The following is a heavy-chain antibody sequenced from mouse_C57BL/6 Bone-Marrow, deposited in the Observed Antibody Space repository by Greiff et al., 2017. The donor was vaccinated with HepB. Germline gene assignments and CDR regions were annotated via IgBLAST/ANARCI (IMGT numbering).Heavy chain of an antibody. V-gene: IGHV1-4*01. CDR2: INPSSGYT. J-gene: IGHJ2*01. CDR3: ARGGGNYPYFDY. Sequence: ESGAELARPGASVKMSCKASGYTFTSYTMHWVKQRPGQGLEWIGYINPSSGYTKYNQKFKDKATLTADKSSSTAYMQLSSLTSEDSAVYYCARGGGNYPYFDYWGQGTTLTVSS. D-gene: IGHD2-1*01. CDR1: GYTFTSYT.